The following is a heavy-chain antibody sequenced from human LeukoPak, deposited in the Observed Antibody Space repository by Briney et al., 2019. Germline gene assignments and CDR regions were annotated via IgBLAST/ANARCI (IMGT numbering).Heavy chain of an antibody. CDR3: ARDAKYCSGGSCYP. CDR2: INPNSGGT. D-gene: IGHD2-15*01. CDR1: GYTFTGYY. J-gene: IGHJ5*02. V-gene: IGHV1-2*02. Sequence: ASVKVSCKASGYTFTGYYMHWLRQAPGQGLEWMGWINPNSGGTKYALKFQGGVTMTRDTSISTAYMELRSLRSDDTAVYYCARDAKYCSGGSCYPWGQGTLVTVSS.